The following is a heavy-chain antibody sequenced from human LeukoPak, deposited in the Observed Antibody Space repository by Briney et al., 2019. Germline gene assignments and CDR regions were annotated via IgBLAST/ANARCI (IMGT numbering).Heavy chain of an antibody. Sequence: SQTLSLTCTVSGGSISSGGYYWSWIRQHPGKGLEWIGYIYYSGSTYYNPSLKSRVTISVDTSKNQFSLKLSSVTAADTAVYYCAKGGISSSSQAKHYYYYGMDVWGQGTTVTVSS. D-gene: IGHD6-13*01. CDR3: AKGGISSSSQAKHYYYYGMDV. J-gene: IGHJ6*02. V-gene: IGHV4-31*03. CDR2: IYYSGST. CDR1: GGSISSGGYY.